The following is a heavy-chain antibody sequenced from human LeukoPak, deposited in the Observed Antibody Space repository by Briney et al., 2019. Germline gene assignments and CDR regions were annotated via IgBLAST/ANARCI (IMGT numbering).Heavy chain of an antibody. D-gene: IGHD1-7*01. V-gene: IGHV3-23*01. CDR1: GFTFCSYA. CDR3: AKKKGELRGFDY. J-gene: IGHJ4*02. Sequence: GGSLRLSCAASGFTFCSYAMSWVRQAPGKGLEWVSVIGGSGGSTYYADSVKGRFTISTDNSKNTLYLQMSSLRAEDTAVYYCAKKKGELRGFDYWGQGTPVTVSS. CDR2: IGGSGGST.